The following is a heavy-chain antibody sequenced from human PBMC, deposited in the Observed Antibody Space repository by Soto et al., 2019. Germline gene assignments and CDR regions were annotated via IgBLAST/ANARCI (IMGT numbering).Heavy chain of an antibody. Sequence: QLQESGPGLVKPSETLSLTCTVSLGSVNTADYFWAWIRQPPGKGLEFIGSIHSSGGTSYSPSLKSRVSISIDKSKNHFSLRLTSVTAGDTAVYFCASVVVGATRQSGSDHWGQGTLVTVS. CDR3: ASVVVGATRQSGSDH. CDR1: LGSVNTADYF. V-gene: IGHV4-39*02. CDR2: IHSSGGT. J-gene: IGHJ4*02. D-gene: IGHD2-15*01.